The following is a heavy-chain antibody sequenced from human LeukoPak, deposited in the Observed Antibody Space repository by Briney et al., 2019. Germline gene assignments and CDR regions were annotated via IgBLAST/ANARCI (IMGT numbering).Heavy chain of an antibody. D-gene: IGHD4-23*01. V-gene: IGHV3-7*01. CDR2: IDKDGNEK. Sequence: GGSLRLSCSPSGFTFSSRWMEWVRQAPGKGLEWVAIIDKDGNEKNYIDSVKGRFTISRDNARNSLYLQMSSLRAEDTAIYYCATSNSGPGYWGQGTLVTVSS. J-gene: IGHJ4*02. CDR3: ATSNSGPGY. CDR1: GFTFSSRW.